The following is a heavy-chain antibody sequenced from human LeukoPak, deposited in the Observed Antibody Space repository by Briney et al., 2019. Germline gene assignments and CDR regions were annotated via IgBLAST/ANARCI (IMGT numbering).Heavy chain of an antibody. Sequence: GGSLRLSCAASGFTFDDYAMHWVRQVPGKGLEWVSGISWNSGSIGYADSVKGRFTISRDNAKNSLYLQMNSLRVEDTAVYYCAKRKDGYSLDPWGQGTLVTVSS. J-gene: IGHJ5*02. V-gene: IGHV3-9*01. CDR1: GFTFDDYA. CDR2: ISWNSGSI. D-gene: IGHD5-24*01. CDR3: AKRKDGYSLDP.